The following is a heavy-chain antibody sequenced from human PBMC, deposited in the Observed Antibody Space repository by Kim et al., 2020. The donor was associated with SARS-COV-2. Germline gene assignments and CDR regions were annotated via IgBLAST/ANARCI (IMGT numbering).Heavy chain of an antibody. J-gene: IGHJ4*02. CDR2: IYYSGST. V-gene: IGHV4-61*01. CDR1: GGSVSSGSYY. Sequence: SETLSLTCTVSGGSVSSGSYYWSWIRQPPGKGLEWIGYIYYSGSTNYNPSLKSRVTISVDTSKNQFSLKLSSVTAADTAVYYCARGPLSSSGWYFGDYWGQGTLVTVSS. D-gene: IGHD6-19*01. CDR3: ARGPLSSSGWYFGDY.